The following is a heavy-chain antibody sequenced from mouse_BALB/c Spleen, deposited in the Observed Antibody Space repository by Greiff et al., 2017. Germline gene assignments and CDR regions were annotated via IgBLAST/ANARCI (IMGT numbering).Heavy chain of an antibody. D-gene: IGHD1-1*01. CDR1: GYTFSSYW. J-gene: IGHJ1*01. Sequence: QVQLQQSGAELMKPGASVKISCKATGYTFSSYWIEWVKQRPGHGLEWIGEILPGSGSTNYNEKFKGKATFTADTSSNTAYMQLSSLTSEDSAVYYCARWPYYGSSWYFDVWGAGTTVTVSS. CDR2: ILPGSGST. V-gene: IGHV1-9*01. CDR3: ARWPYYGSSWYFDV.